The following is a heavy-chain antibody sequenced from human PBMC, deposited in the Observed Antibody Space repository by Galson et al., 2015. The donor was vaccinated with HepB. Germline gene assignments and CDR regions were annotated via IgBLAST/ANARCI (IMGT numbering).Heavy chain of an antibody. CDR1: GFTFRSYA. CDR2: IIYDGSNK. D-gene: IGHD2-8*01. Sequence: SLRLSCAASGFTFRSYAMHWVRQAPGKGLEWVAVIIYDGSNKYYADSVKGRFTISRDNSKNTLYLQMNSLRTEDTAVYYCARYTEDLYGFDYWGQGTLVTVSS. J-gene: IGHJ4*02. CDR3: ARYTEDLYGFDY. V-gene: IGHV3-30*04.